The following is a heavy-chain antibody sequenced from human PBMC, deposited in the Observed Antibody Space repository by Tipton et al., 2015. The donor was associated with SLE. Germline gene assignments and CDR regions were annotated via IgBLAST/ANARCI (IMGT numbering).Heavy chain of an antibody. CDR3: AESTGATFDY. CDR1: GYSISSGYY. CDR2: IYHSGST. J-gene: IGHJ4*02. Sequence: TLSLTCAVSGYSISSGYYWGWIRQPPGKGLEWIGSIYHSGSTNYNPSLKSRATISVDKSKNQFSLKLSSVTAADTAVYYCAESTGATFDYWGQGTLVTVSS. V-gene: IGHV4-38-2*01. D-gene: IGHD7-27*01.